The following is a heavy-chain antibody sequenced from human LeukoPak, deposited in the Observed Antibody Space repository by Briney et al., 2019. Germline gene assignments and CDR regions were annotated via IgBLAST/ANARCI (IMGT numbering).Heavy chain of an antibody. Sequence: GGSLRLSCAASGFTFSSYAMSWVRQAPGKGLEWVSAISGSGGSTYYADSVKGRFTISRDNSKNTLYLQMNSLRAEDTAVYYCAKATVKITMDSLDWYFDLWGRGTLVTVSS. CDR3: AKATVKITMDSLDWYFDL. D-gene: IGHD3-10*01. V-gene: IGHV3-23*01. CDR1: GFTFSSYA. CDR2: ISGSGGST. J-gene: IGHJ2*01.